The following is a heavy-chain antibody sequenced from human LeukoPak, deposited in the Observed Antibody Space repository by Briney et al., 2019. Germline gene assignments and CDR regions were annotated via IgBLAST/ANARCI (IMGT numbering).Heavy chain of an antibody. CDR1: GYTFTSWW. CDR3: ARHGGYTWNDIYFDG. V-gene: IGHV5-51*01. CDR2: IYPGNSDT. Sequence: GESLKISCKGSGYTFTSWWIGWVRQMPGKGLEWMGIIYPGNSDTRYSPSFQGQVTISADRSISTAYLQWSSLTASDTAIYYCARHGGYTWNDIYFDGWGQGTLVTVSS. J-gene: IGHJ4*02. D-gene: IGHD1-1*01.